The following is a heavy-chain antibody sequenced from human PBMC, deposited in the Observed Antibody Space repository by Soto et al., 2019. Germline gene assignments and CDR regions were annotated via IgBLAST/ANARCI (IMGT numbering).Heavy chain of an antibody. J-gene: IGHJ4*02. D-gene: IGHD6-6*01. CDR1: GFTFSSYS. Sequence: VQLVESGGGLVQPGGSLRLSCAASGFTFSSYSMNWVRQAPGKGLEWVSYISSSSSTIYYADSVKGRFTISRDNAKNSLYLQMNSLRAEDTAVYYCARSSIAARDYWGQGTLVTVSS. CDR2: ISSSSSTI. V-gene: IGHV3-48*01. CDR3: ARSSIAARDY.